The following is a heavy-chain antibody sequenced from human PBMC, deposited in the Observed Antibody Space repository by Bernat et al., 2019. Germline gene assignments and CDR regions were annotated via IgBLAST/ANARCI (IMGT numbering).Heavy chain of an antibody. D-gene: IGHD6-19*01. J-gene: IGHJ4*02. CDR2: INPNSGGT. Sequence: QVQLVQSGAEVKKPGASVKVSCKASGYTFTGYYMHWVRQAPGQGLEWMGWINPNSGGTNYAQKFQGWVTMTRDTSISTAYMELSRLRSDDTAVYYCARGSLLASMGIVVAPFDYWVQGTLVTVSS. V-gene: IGHV1-2*04. CDR3: ARGSLLASMGIVVAPFDY. CDR1: GYTFTGYY.